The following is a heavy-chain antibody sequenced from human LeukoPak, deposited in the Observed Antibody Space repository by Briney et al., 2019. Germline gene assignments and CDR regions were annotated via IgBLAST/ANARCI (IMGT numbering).Heavy chain of an antibody. Sequence: SETLSLTCTVSGGSISSSSYYWGWIRQPPGKGLEWIGSIYYSGSTYYNPSLKSRVTISVDTSKNQFSLRLSSVSAADTAVYYCARGWYSNWIDPWGQGTLVTVSS. V-gene: IGHV4-39*07. CDR3: ARGWYSNWIDP. CDR1: GGSISSSSYY. D-gene: IGHD6-13*01. CDR2: IYYSGST. J-gene: IGHJ5*02.